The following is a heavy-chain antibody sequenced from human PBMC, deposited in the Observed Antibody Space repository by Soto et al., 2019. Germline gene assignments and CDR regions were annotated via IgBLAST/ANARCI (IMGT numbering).Heavy chain of an antibody. V-gene: IGHV1-2*02. CDR3: ARDGGVTMVRGVIITMRWFDP. Sequence: ASVKVSCKASGYTFTGYYMHWVRQAPGQVLEWMGWINPNSGGTNYAQKFQGRVTMTRDTSISTAYMELSRLRSDDTAVYYCARDGGVTMVRGVIITMRWFDPWGQGTLVTVSS. CDR2: INPNSGGT. D-gene: IGHD3-10*01. CDR1: GYTFTGYY. J-gene: IGHJ5*02.